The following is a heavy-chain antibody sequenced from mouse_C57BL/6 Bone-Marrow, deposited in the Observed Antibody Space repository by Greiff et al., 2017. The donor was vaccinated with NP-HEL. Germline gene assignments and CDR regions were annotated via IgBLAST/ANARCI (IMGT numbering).Heavy chain of an antibody. Sequence: QVQLQQSGAELARPGASVKLSCKASGYTFTSYGISWVKQRTGQGIEWIGEIYPRSGNTYYNEKFKGKATLTADKSSSTAYMELRSLTSEDSAVYFCARSGWFYFDYWGQGTTLTVSS. CDR1: GYTFTSYG. CDR3: ARSGWFYFDY. J-gene: IGHJ2*01. D-gene: IGHD2-3*01. CDR2: IYPRSGNT. V-gene: IGHV1-81*01.